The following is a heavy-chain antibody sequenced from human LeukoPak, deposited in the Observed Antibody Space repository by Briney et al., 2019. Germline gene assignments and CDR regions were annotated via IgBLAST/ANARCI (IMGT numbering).Heavy chain of an antibody. J-gene: IGHJ5*02. V-gene: IGHV4-59*08. D-gene: IGHD6-13*01. CDR2: IYFSGTT. CDR3: ARRRAEGGSNGHYNWFDP. Sequence: SETLSLTYTVSGDSINAYYWGWIRQPPGKALEWIGYIYFSGTTKYNPSLECRVTISVDTSKKQFSLKLSSVTAAETGVYYCARRRAEGGSNGHYNWFDPWGQGILVTVSS. CDR1: GDSINAYY.